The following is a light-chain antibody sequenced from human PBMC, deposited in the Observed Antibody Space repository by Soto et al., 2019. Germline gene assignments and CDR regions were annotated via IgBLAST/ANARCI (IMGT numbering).Light chain of an antibody. CDR2: GAS. CDR3: QQYTDSLTWT. J-gene: IGKJ1*01. Sequence: VMTQAPATLSVSPGERATLSCRASQTINNNVAWYQLKDGQAPRLLIYGASVRATGIPDRFSGSGSGTDFTLTISRLEPEDFAVYYCQQYTDSLTWTFGQGTKVDI. V-gene: IGKV3D-15*01. CDR1: QTINNN.